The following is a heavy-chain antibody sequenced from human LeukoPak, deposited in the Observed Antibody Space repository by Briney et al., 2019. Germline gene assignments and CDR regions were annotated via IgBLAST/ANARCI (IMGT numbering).Heavy chain of an antibody. D-gene: IGHD3-3*01. J-gene: IGHJ5*02. CDR1: GYTFTSYD. CDR2: MNPNSGNT. CDR3: ARGPITIFGVVILHPFDP. Sequence: GASVKVSCKASGYTFTSYDINWVRQATGQGLEWMGWMNPNSGNTGYAQKFQGRVIITRNTSISTAYMELSSLRSEDTAVYYCARGPITIFGVVILHPFDPWGQGTLVTVSS. V-gene: IGHV1-8*03.